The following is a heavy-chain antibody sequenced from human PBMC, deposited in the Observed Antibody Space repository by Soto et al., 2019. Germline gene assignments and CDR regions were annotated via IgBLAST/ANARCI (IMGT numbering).Heavy chain of an antibody. CDR3: ATRLGYCSGGSCYRPYYFDY. CDR1: GFTFSSYA. D-gene: IGHD2-15*01. V-gene: IGHV3-23*01. CDR2: ISGSGGST. Sequence: EVQLLESGGGLVQPGGSLRLSCAASGFTFSSYAMSWVRQAPGKGLEWVSAISGSGGSTYYADSVKGRFTISRDNSKNTLYLQMNSLRAEDTAVYYCATRLGYCSGGSCYRPYYFDYWGQGTLVTVSS. J-gene: IGHJ4*02.